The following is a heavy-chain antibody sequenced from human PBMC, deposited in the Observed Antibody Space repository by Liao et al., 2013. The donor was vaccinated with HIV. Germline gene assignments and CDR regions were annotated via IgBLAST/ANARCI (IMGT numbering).Heavy chain of an antibody. Sequence: QVQLQESGPGLVKPSQTLSLTCTVSGGSISSGDYYWSWIRQPPGKGLEWIGYIYYSGSTYYNPSLKSRVTISVDTSKNQFSLKLSSVTAADTAVYYCARGSARGTTYFDWFRFDYWGQGTLVTVSS. D-gene: IGHD3-9*01. V-gene: IGHV4-30-4*08. CDR3: ARGSARGTTYFDWFRFDY. CDR1: GGSISSGDYY. CDR2: IYYSGST. J-gene: IGHJ4*02.